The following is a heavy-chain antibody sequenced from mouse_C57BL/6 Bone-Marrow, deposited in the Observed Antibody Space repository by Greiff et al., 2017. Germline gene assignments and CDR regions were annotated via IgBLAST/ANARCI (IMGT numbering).Heavy chain of an antibody. CDR1: GFSFNTYA. CDR3: MRTSSSRDV. J-gene: IGHJ1*03. CDR2: IRSKSNNYAT. V-gene: IGHV10-1*01. Sequence: EVKLMESGGGLVQPKGSLKLSCAASGFSFNTYAMNWVRQAPGKGLEWVARIRSKSNNYATYYADSVKDRFTISRDDSESMLYLQMNNFKTEDTAMYYCMRTSSSRDVWGTGTTVTVSS.